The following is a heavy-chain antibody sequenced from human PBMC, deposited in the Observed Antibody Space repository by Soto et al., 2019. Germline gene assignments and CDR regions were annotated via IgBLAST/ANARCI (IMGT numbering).Heavy chain of an antibody. V-gene: IGHV3-15*07. Sequence: GGSLRLSCAASCFTFSNAWMNWVRQAPGKGLEWVGRIKSKTDGGTTDYAAPVKGRFTISRDDSKNTLYLQMNSLKTEDTAVYYCTTDHISVVSSSFDYWGQGTLVTVSS. CDR2: IKSKTDGGTT. D-gene: IGHD2-2*01. CDR1: CFTFSNAW. CDR3: TTDHISVVSSSFDY. J-gene: IGHJ4*02.